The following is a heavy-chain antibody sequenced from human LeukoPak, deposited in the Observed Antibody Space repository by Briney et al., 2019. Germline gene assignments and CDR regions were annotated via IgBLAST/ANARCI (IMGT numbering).Heavy chain of an antibody. V-gene: IGHV1-18*01. J-gene: IGHJ4*02. Sequence: ASVKVSCKASGYTFTSYGMSWVRQAPGQGLEWMGWISAYNGNTNYAQKLQGRVTMTTDTSTSTAYMELSSLRSDDTAVYYCARDVSLCVSYYHSSGYYAYWGQGTLVTVSS. CDR1: GYTFTSYG. CDR2: ISAYNGNT. D-gene: IGHD3-22*01. CDR3: ARDVSLCVSYYHSSGYYAY.